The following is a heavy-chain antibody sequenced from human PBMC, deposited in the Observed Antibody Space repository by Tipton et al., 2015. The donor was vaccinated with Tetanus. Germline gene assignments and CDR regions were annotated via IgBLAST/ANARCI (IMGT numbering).Heavy chain of an antibody. J-gene: IGHJ3*01. V-gene: IGHV4-39*01. CDR2: IYYSGSS. CDR1: GASMSSSSYY. D-gene: IGHD2-2*01. Sequence: TLSLTCNVSGASMSSSSYYWDWIRQPPGKGLEWIGSIYYSGSSYNNPSLESRVTISLDTSKNRFSLKLTSVTAADAAVYYCARRSYCSSSRCFDAFDLWGQGTMVTVSS. CDR3: ARRSYCSSSRCFDAFDL.